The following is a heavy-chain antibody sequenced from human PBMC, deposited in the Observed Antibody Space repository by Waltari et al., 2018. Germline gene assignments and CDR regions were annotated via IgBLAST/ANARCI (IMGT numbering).Heavy chain of an antibody. CDR1: GGSISSSSYY. CDR2: IYYSGST. V-gene: IGHV4-39*01. J-gene: IGHJ2*01. CDR3: ARHPAMTIMLWYFDL. D-gene: IGHD2-8*01. Sequence: QLQLQESGPGLVKPSETLSLTCTVSGGSISSSSYYWGWIRPPPGKGLEWIGSIYYSGSTYSNPSLKSRVTISVDTSKNQFSLKLSSVTAADTAVYYCARHPAMTIMLWYFDLWGRGTLVTVSS.